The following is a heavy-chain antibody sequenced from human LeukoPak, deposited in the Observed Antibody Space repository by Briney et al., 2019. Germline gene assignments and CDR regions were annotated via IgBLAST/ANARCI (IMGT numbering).Heavy chain of an antibody. CDR3: ALYYDILTGYFGAFDY. CDR2: IYPGDSDT. J-gene: IGHJ4*02. CDR1: GYSFTSYW. V-gene: IGHV5-51*01. D-gene: IGHD3-9*01. Sequence: GESLKISCKGSGYSFTSYWIGWVRQMPGKGLEWMGIIYPGDSDTRYSPSFQGQVTISADKSISTAYLQWSSLKASDTAMYYCALYYDILTGYFGAFDYWGQGTLVTVSS.